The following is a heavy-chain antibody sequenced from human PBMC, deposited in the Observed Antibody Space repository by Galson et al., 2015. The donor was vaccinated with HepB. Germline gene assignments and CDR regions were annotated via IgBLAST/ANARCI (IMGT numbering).Heavy chain of an antibody. Sequence: SVKVSCKASGYTFTGYAMHWVRQAPGQGLEWMGWINPNSGSTNYAQKFQGRVTMTRDTSISTAYMQLSRLRSDDTAVYYCATLEYCSSTSWYNSWYSFDYWGQGTLVTVSS. CDR3: ATLEYCSSTSWYNSWYSFDY. CDR2: INPNSGST. J-gene: IGHJ4*02. CDR1: GYTFTGYA. V-gene: IGHV1-2*02. D-gene: IGHD2-2*01.